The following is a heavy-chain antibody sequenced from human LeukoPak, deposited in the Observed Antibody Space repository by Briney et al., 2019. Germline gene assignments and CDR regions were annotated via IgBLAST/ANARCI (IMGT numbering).Heavy chain of an antibody. CDR3: ARGDCSSTSCYPYYFDY. D-gene: IGHD2-2*01. Sequence: GGSLRLSCAASGFTFSSYSMNWVRQAPGKGLEWVSSISSSSSNIYYADSVKGRFTISRDNARNSLYLQMNSLRAEDTAVYYCARGDCSSTSCYPYYFDYWGQGTLVTVSS. V-gene: IGHV3-21*01. CDR2: ISSSSSNI. CDR1: GFTFSSYS. J-gene: IGHJ4*02.